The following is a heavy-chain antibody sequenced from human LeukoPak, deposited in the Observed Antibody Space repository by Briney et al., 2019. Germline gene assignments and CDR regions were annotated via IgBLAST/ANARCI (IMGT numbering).Heavy chain of an antibody. Sequence: SETLSLTCTVSGGSISSGGYYWSWIRQHPGKGLEWIGYIYCSGSTYYNPSLKSRVTISVDTSKNQFSLKLSSVTAADTAVYYCAREGGDYGGPFDYWGQGTLVTVSS. CDR1: GGSISSGGYY. J-gene: IGHJ4*02. D-gene: IGHD4-23*01. V-gene: IGHV4-31*03. CDR2: IYCSGST. CDR3: AREGGDYGGPFDY.